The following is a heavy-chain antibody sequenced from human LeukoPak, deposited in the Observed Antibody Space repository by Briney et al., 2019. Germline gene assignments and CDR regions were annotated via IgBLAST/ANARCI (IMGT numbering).Heavy chain of an antibody. D-gene: IGHD2-15*01. CDR2: IGGSGGST. CDR1: GFTFSTYA. V-gene: IGHV3-23*01. Sequence: GGTLRLSCAASGFTFSTYAMSWVRQAPGKGLEWVSAIGGSGGSTYYADSVKGRFTISRDDSKNTLYLQMNSLRAEDTAIYYCAKNGDRGAYCTGGTCYPYFYYYMDVWGKGTTVTI. J-gene: IGHJ6*03. CDR3: AKNGDRGAYCTGGTCYPYFYYYMDV.